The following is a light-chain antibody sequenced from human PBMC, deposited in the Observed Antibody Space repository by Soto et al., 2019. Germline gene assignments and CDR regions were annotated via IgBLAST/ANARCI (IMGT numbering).Light chain of an antibody. V-gene: IGLV2-14*01. Sequence: QSALTQPASVSGSPGQSITISCTGTSSDVGGYNYVSWYQQHPGKAPKLMIYEVSNRPSGVSNRFSGYQSGNTASLTISGLQAEDEADYYCSSYTSSSTHWVFGGGTKLTVL. CDR3: SSYTSSSTHWV. CDR2: EVS. CDR1: SSDVGGYNY. J-gene: IGLJ3*02.